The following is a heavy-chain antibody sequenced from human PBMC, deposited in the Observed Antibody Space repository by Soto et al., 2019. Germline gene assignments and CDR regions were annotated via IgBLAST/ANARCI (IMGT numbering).Heavy chain of an antibody. Sequence: SETLSLTCAVYGGSFSGYYWSWIRQPPGKGLEWIGEINHSGSTNYNPSLKSRVTISVDTSKNQFSLKLSSVTAADTAVYYSARVNSSGWDYYGMDVWGQGTTVTVSS. CDR1: GGSFSGYY. D-gene: IGHD6-19*01. CDR3: ARVNSSGWDYYGMDV. V-gene: IGHV4-34*01. J-gene: IGHJ6*02. CDR2: INHSGST.